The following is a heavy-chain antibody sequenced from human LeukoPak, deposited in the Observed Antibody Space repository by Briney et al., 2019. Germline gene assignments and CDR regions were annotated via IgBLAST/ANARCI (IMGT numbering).Heavy chain of an antibody. V-gene: IGHV3-23*01. J-gene: IGHJ5*02. Sequence: PGGSLRLSCAASGFIFSTYAMIWVRQSPGRGLAWVSATGASGHTTYYADSVKGRFTISRDNSKDTLYLQMNSLRAEDTAVYYCATLGGSSNSEAWGQGTLVTVSS. CDR1: GFIFSTYA. D-gene: IGHD2-15*01. CDR2: TGASGHTT. CDR3: ATLGGSSNSEA.